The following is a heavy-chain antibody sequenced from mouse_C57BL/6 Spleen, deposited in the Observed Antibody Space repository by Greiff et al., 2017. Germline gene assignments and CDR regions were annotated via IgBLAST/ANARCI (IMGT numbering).Heavy chain of an antibody. CDR1: GYTFTEYT. CDR2: FYPGSGSI. J-gene: IGHJ2*01. V-gene: IGHV1-62-2*01. Sequence: VKLMESGAELVKPGASVKLSCKASGYTFTEYTIHWVKQRSGQGLEWIGWFYPGSGSIKYNEKFKDKATLTADKSSSTVYMELSRLTSEDSAVYFCARHEVTTVVAPYFDYWGQGTTRTVSS. CDR3: ARHEVTTVVAPYFDY. D-gene: IGHD1-1*01.